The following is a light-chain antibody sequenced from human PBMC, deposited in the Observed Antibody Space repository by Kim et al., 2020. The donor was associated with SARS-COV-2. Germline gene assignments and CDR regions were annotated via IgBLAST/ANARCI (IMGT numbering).Light chain of an antibody. CDR2: QDS. CDR1: KLGDKY. Sequence: VSPGQTASITCSGDKLGDKYACWYQQKPGQSPVLVIYQDSKRPSGIPERFSGSNSGNTATLTISGTQAMDEADYYCQAWDSSTVVFGGGTKLTAL. CDR3: QAWDSSTVV. V-gene: IGLV3-1*01. J-gene: IGLJ2*01.